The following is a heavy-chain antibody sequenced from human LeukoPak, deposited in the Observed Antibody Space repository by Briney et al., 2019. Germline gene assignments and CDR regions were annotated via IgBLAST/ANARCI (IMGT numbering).Heavy chain of an antibody. CDR3: ARQREQWLVRGEIWFDP. J-gene: IGHJ5*02. CDR2: IYYSGST. CDR1: EFTLSYAW. V-gene: IGHV4-59*08. Sequence: NPGGSLRLSCAASEFTLSYAWMSWIRQPAGKGLEWIGYIYYSGSTNYNPSLKSRVTISVDTSKNQFSLKLSSVTAADTAVYYCARQREQWLVRGEIWFDPWGQGTLVTVSS. D-gene: IGHD6-19*01.